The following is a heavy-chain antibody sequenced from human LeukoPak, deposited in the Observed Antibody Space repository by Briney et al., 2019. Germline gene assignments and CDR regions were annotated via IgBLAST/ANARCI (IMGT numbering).Heavy chain of an antibody. Sequence: GGSLRLSCAASGFTVSSNYMSWVRQAPGKGLEWVSVIYSGGRTYYTDFVKGRFTISRDNSKNTLYLQMNSLRAEDTAVYYCARPRSSLGGAFDIWGQGTMVTVSS. CDR2: IYSGGRT. CDR3: ARPRSSLGGAFDI. V-gene: IGHV3-53*01. J-gene: IGHJ3*02. CDR1: GFTVSSNY. D-gene: IGHD5/OR15-5a*01.